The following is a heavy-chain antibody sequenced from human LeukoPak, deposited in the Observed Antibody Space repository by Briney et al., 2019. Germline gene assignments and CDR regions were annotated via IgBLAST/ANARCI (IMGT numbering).Heavy chain of an antibody. CDR2: FSGSVDTT. Sequence: GGSLRLSCAASGFTFTTYAMSWVRQTPGKGLEWVSTFSGSVDTTYHADSVKGRFTISRDNSKNTVYLQMNSLRAEDTAVYYCAKAAAGTCSGARCYYFDSWGQGTPVTISS. CDR3: AKAAAGTCSGARCYYFDS. CDR1: GFTFTTYA. J-gene: IGHJ4*02. D-gene: IGHD2-15*01. V-gene: IGHV3-23*01.